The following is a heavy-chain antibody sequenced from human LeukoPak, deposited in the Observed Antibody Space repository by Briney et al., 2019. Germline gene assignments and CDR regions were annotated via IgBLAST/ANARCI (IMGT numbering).Heavy chain of an antibody. J-gene: IGHJ6*02. CDR2: FDPEDGET. D-gene: IGHD1-1*01. CDR1: GYXLTELS. Sequence: ASVKVSCKVSGYXLTELSIHWVRQAPGKGLEWMGGFDPEDGETIYAQKFQGRVTMTEDTSTDTAYMELSSLRSEDTAVYYCATQGPGAYYYYGMDVWGQGTTVTVSS. CDR3: ATQGPGAYYYYGMDV. V-gene: IGHV1-24*01.